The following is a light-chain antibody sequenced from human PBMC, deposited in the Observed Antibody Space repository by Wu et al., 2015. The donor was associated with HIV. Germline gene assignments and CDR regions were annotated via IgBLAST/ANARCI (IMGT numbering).Light chain of an antibody. CDR1: QGISNY. CDR3: QHYYNYPRT. J-gene: IGKJ1*01. V-gene: IGKV1-9*01. CDR2: SAS. Sequence: DIQMTQSPSSLSASVGDRVTITCRASQGISNYLAWYQQKPGKPPKLLISSASSLLSGVPSRFSGSGSGTDFTLTISCLQSEDFATYYCQHYYNYPRTFGQGTTVEIK.